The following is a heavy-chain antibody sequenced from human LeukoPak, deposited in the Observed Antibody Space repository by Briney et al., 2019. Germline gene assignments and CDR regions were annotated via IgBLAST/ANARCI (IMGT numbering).Heavy chain of an antibody. J-gene: IGHJ5*02. D-gene: IGHD3-10*01. CDR3: ARDLLTDSVFYASGPPWFDP. V-gene: IGHV1-18*04. Sequence: ASVKVSCKASGYTFTGYYMHWVRQAPGQGLEWMGWISAFNDNTDYAQKFQGRVTLTTDKSTSTAYMEMRSLRSDDTAVYYCARDLLTDSVFYASGPPWFDPWGQGTLITVSS. CDR2: ISAFNDNT. CDR1: GYTFTGYY.